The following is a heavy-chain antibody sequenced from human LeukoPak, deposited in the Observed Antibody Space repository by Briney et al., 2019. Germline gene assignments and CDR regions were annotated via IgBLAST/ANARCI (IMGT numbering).Heavy chain of an antibody. Sequence: PGGSLRLFCTASGFTFGDYDTSWVRQAPGKGLEWVGFIRSKAYRGTTEYAASVKGRFTFSSDDSKSIAYLQMNSLKTEDTAVYYCTRDLHSGSYYTPKYWGQGTLVTVSS. CDR3: TRDLHSGSYYTPKY. J-gene: IGHJ4*02. CDR1: GFTFGDYD. V-gene: IGHV3-49*04. CDR2: IRSKAYRGTT. D-gene: IGHD1-26*01.